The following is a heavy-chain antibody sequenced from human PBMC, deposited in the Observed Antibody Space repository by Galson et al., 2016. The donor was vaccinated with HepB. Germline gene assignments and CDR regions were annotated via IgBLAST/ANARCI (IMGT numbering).Heavy chain of an antibody. CDR2: IYYSGST. V-gene: IGHV4-61*01. Sequence: SETLSLTCNVPGGSVTSGSYFWSWIRQPPGKGLEWIGYIYYSGSTNYNPSLKSRITISEGTTKSQFSLKLTSVTAEDTAVYYCARVHPRAVVLDYWGQGTLVTVSS. J-gene: IGHJ4*02. CDR3: ARVHPRAVVLDY. CDR1: GGSVTSGSYF. D-gene: IGHD4-23*01.